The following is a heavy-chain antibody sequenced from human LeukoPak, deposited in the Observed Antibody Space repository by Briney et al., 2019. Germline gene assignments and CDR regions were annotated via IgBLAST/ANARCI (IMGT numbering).Heavy chain of an antibody. V-gene: IGHV4-34*01. CDR1: GESSFSSYY. D-gene: IGHD3-22*01. CDR3: SRQVVGNDY. J-gene: IGHJ4*02. Sequence: SETLSLTCAVYGESSFSSYYWSWIRQTPGGALEWIGEINHSGYTNYNPSLKSRVTLSIDTSKNQFSLRLNSVTAADTAVYYCSRQVVGNDYWGQGTLVTISS. CDR2: INHSGYT.